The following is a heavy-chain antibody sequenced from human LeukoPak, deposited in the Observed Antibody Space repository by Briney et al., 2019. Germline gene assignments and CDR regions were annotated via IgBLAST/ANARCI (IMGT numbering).Heavy chain of an antibody. D-gene: IGHD3-9*01. J-gene: IGHJ4*02. CDR2: INHSGST. V-gene: IGHV4-34*01. CDR1: GGSFSGYY. Sequence: KPSETLSLTCAVYGGSFSGYYWSWIRQPPGKGLEWIGEINHSGSTNYNPSLKSRVTISVDTSKNQFSLKLSSVTAADTAVYYCARGRRVLRYFDWLLYPPFDYWGQGTLVTVSS. CDR3: ARGRRVLRYFDWLLYPPFDY.